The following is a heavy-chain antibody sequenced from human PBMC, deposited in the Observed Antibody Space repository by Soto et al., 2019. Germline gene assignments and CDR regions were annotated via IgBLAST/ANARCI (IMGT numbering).Heavy chain of an antibody. J-gene: IGHJ6*02. V-gene: IGHV4-30-4*01. Sequence: PSGTLSLTGTVSGCSISSGDHCWSWIRQPPGKGLEWIGYIYDSGSPYYNPSLKSRVTISVDTSKNQFSLKLRSVTAADTAVYYCDRARYNWNFYGMDVWGQGTTVTVSS. D-gene: IGHD1-20*01. CDR1: GCSISSGDHC. CDR2: IYDSGSP. CDR3: DRARYNWNFYGMDV.